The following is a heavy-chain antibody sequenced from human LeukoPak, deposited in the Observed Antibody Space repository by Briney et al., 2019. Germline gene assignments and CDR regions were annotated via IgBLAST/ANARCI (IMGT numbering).Heavy chain of an antibody. J-gene: IGHJ6*03. CDR1: GFTFSNAW. CDR2: IKSKTDGGTT. V-gene: IGHV3-15*01. Sequence: PGGSLRLSCAASGFTFSNAWMSWVRQAPGKGLEWVGRIKSKTDGGTTDYAAPVKGRFTISRDDSKNTLYLQMNSLKTEDTAVYYCTTKSPYYDFWSGYPPYYYYMDVWGKGTTVTVSS. D-gene: IGHD3-3*01. CDR3: TTKSPYYDFWSGYPPYYYYMDV.